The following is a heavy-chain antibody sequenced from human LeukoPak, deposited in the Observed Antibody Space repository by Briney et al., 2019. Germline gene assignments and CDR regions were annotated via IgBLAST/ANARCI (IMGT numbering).Heavy chain of an antibody. CDR3: VRGGSARSLGN. CDR1: GFSVSSNY. CDR2: IDNGGNT. J-gene: IGHJ4*02. Sequence: GGSLRLSCAASGFSVSSNYMSWVRQAPGKGLEWVSVIDNGGNTYYADSVKGRFTISRDNSKNTLYLQMNSLRSDHMALYYCVRGGSARSLGNWGQGTLVSVSS. V-gene: IGHV3-53*01. D-gene: IGHD6-6*01.